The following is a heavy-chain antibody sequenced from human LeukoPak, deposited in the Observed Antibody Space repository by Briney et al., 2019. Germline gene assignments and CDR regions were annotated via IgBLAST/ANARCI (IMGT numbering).Heavy chain of an antibody. CDR1: GDSISSGSYY. D-gene: IGHD6-13*01. CDR2: IYTSGST. V-gene: IGHV4-61*02. J-gene: IGHJ6*03. CDR3: ARGTGYSSSWQTWESYYYYYYMDV. Sequence: PSETLSLTCTVSGDSISSGSYYWSWIRQPAGKGLEWIGRIYTSGSTNYNPSLKSRVTISVDTSKNQFSLRLSSVTAADTAVYYCARGTGYSSSWQTWESYYYYYYMDVWGKGTTVTVSS.